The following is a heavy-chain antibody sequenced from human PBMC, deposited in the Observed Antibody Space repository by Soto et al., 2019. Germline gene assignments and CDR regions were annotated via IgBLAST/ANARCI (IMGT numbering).Heavy chain of an antibody. CDR2: ISFRSSYT. CDR1: GLTRSAYY. J-gene: IGHJ4*02. D-gene: IGHD5-18*01. V-gene: IGHV3-11*06. Sequence: QVQLVEAGGGLVKPGGSLRLSCAASGLTRSAYYLTWIRQAPGKGLEWVSDISFRSSYTNYADAVKGRFTIPRDNAKNSLSLHMNSLRAEDTAVDYCAGDGYGFGKGYYLDHWGQGTLVTVSS. CDR3: AGDGYGFGKGYYLDH.